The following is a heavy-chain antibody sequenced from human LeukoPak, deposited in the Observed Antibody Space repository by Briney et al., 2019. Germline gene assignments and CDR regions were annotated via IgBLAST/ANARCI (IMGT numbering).Heavy chain of an antibody. CDR2: IGTAGDP. V-gene: IGHV3-13*05. Sequence: PRGSLRLSCAASGFTFSNYDMHWVRQATGKGLEWVSAIGTAGDPYYSGSVQGRFTISRENAKDSLYLQMNSLRAGDTAIYYCARVGGDYAFDIWGQATMVTVSS. J-gene: IGHJ3*02. CDR3: ARVGGDYAFDI. CDR1: GFTFSNYD. D-gene: IGHD4-17*01.